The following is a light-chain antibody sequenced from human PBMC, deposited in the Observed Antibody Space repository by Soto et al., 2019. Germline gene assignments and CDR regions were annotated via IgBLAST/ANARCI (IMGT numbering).Light chain of an antibody. CDR2: DVT. J-gene: IGLJ2*01. CDR3: TSYTTTNTLV. V-gene: IGLV2-14*01. Sequence: QSLLTQPASVSGSPGQSITISCTGTSIDVSDYKYVSWYQQHPGKAPKLMIYDVTNRPSGVSNRFSGSKSGNTASLTISGLQAEDEADYYCTSYTTTNTLVFGGGTKVTVL. CDR1: SIDVSDYKY.